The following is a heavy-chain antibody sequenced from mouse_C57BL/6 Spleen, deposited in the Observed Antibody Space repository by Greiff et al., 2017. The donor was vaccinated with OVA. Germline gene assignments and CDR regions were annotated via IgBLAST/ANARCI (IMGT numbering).Heavy chain of an antibody. Sequence: QVQLQQSGPELVKPGASVKLSCKASGYTFTSYDINWVKQRPGQGLEWIGWIYPRDGSTKYNEKFKGKATLTVDTSSSTAYMELHSLTSEDSAVYFCARSEGGGLPHYYAMDYWGQETSVTVSS. CDR3: ARSEGGGLPHYYAMDY. CDR1: GYTFTSYD. V-gene: IGHV1-85*01. D-gene: IGHD2-4*01. J-gene: IGHJ4*01. CDR2: IYPRDGST.